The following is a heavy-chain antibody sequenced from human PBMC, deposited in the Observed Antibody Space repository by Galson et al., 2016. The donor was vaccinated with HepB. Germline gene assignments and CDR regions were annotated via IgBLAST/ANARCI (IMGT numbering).Heavy chain of an antibody. D-gene: IGHD6-19*01. V-gene: IGHV1-46*01. J-gene: IGHJ3*02. CDR1: GYTFTFNY. Sequence: SVKVSCKASGYTFTFNYIHWVRQAPGQGLEWMGIINPSGGDINYAQKFQGRVTMTRDTSTSTVYMELSSLSSEDTAVYYCARWASVGSGDAFDIWGQGTMVTVSS. CDR2: INPSGGDI. CDR3: ARWASVGSGDAFDI.